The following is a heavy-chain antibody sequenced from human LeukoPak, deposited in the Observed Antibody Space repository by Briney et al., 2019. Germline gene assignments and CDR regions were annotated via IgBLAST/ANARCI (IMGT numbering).Heavy chain of an antibody. Sequence: GGSLRLSCAASGFTFSSYAMSWVRQAPGKGLEWVSAISGSGGSTYYADSVKGRFTISRDNAKNSLYLQMNSLRAEDTAVYYCARIGYSSSSLDYWGQGTLVTVSS. D-gene: IGHD6-13*01. CDR2: ISGSGGST. CDR1: GFTFSSYA. J-gene: IGHJ4*02. V-gene: IGHV3-23*01. CDR3: ARIGYSSSSLDY.